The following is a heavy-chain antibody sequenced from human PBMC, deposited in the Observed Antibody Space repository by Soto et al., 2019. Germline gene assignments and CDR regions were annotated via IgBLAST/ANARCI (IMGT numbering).Heavy chain of an antibody. V-gene: IGHV4-59*01. CDR1: GGSISSYY. CDR3: AEARDIVVVPAAMPPQYYYYYMDV. CDR2: IYYSGST. Sequence: SETLSLTCTVSGGSISSYYWSWIRQPPGKGLEWIGYIYYSGSTNYNPSLKSRVTISVDTSKNQFSLKLSSVTAADTAVYYCAEARDIVVVPAAMPPQYYYYYMDVWGKGTTVTVSS. J-gene: IGHJ6*03. D-gene: IGHD2-2*01.